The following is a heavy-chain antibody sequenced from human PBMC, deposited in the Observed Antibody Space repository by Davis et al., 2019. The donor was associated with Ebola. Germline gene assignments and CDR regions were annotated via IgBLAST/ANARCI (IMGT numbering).Heavy chain of an antibody. CDR1: GYGFTNYW. CDR2: IDPSDSYT. D-gene: IGHD3-3*01. CDR3: ARRGKDFWSGRVYYYYMDV. Sequence: GGSLRLSCKNSGYGFTNYWIGWVRQMPGRGLEWMGRIDPSDSYTNYSPSFQGHVTISADKSISTAYLQWSSLKASDTAMYYCARRGKDFWSGRVYYYYMDVWGQGTMLTVSS. V-gene: IGHV5-10-1*01. J-gene: IGHJ6*03.